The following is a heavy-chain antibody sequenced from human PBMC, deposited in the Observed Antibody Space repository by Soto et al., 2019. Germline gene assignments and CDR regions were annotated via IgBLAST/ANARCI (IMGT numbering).Heavy chain of an antibody. V-gene: IGHV3-9*01. CDR2: ISFNSGSI. Sequence: GGSLRRSWAASGFTFDYYAMHGVRQAPGKGLEWVSGISFNSGSIGYADSVKGRFTISRDNAKNSLYLQMNSLRAEDTALYYCAKDTPSSSYAFDIWGQGTMVTVSS. J-gene: IGHJ3*02. CDR1: GFTFDYYA. D-gene: IGHD6-13*01. CDR3: AKDTPSSSYAFDI.